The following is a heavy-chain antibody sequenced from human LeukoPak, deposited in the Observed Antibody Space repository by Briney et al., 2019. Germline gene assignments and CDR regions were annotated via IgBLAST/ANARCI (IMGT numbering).Heavy chain of an antibody. CDR3: ARDCETYCGRAPPDY. CDR1: GFTFSRYW. V-gene: IGHV3-7*01. J-gene: IGHJ4*02. Sequence: GGSLRLSCAASGFTFSRYWMSWVRQAPGKGLEWVANIRQDGSENDYVDSVKGRFTISRDDAKNSLYLHMSSLRAEDTAVYYCARDCETYCGRAPPDYWGQGTLVTVSS. CDR2: IRQDGSEN. D-gene: IGHD2-21*01.